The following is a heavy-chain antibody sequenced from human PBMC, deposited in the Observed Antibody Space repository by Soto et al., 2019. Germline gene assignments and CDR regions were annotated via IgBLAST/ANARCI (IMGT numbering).Heavy chain of an antibody. CDR2: ISSNGGST. V-gene: IGHV3-64D*06. Sequence: RLSCSASGFTFSSYAMHWVRQAPGKGLEYVSAISSNGGSTYYADSVKGRFTISRDNSKNTLYLQMSSLRAEDTAVYYCVKSGYYDSSGHNWGQGTLVTVSS. CDR1: GFTFSSYA. D-gene: IGHD3-22*01. J-gene: IGHJ4*02. CDR3: VKSGYYDSSGHN.